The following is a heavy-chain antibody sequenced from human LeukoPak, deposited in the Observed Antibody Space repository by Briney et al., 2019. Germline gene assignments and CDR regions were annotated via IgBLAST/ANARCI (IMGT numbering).Heavy chain of an antibody. J-gene: IGHJ6*02. CDR1: GGSISSGGYY. CDR3: ARDTPYDSWSGYYLDPYYYGMDV. CDR2: IYYSGST. D-gene: IGHD3-3*01. Sequence: PSETLSLTCTVSGGSISSGGYYWSWIRQHPGKGLEWIGYIYYSGSTYYNPSLKSRVTISVDTSKNQFSLKLSSVTAADTAVYYCARDTPYDSWSGYYLDPYYYGMDVWGQGTTVTVSS. V-gene: IGHV4-31*03.